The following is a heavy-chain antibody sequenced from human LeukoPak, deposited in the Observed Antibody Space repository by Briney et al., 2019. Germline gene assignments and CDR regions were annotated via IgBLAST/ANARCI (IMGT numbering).Heavy chain of an antibody. CDR2: MSVCGGTT. Sequence: GESLTLSCAASGCTFSSYAMNWVRKGPGQGLDWVSSMSVCGGTTLYADSVKSRLIISSNNSKKTLYLQMMSPRAAAAAADYCAEGYSSGWNVLCDYWGQGTLLVSVSS. CDR1: GCTFSSYA. CDR3: AEGYSSGWNVLCDY. V-gene: IGHV3-23*01. J-gene: IGHJ4*02. D-gene: IGHD6-19*01.